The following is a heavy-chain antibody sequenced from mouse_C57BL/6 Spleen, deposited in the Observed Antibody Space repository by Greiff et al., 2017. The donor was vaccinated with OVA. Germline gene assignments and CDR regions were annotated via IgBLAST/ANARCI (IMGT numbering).Heavy chain of an antibody. CDR2: INPGSGGT. J-gene: IGHJ4*01. CDR1: GYAFTNYL. V-gene: IGHV1-54*01. Sequence: QVQLQQSGAELVRPGTSVKVSCKASGYAFTNYLIEWVKQRPGQGLEWIGVINPGSGGTNYNEKFKGKATLTADKSSSTPYMQLSSLTSEDSAVYFCARERVYYSNYVYAMDYWGQGTSVTVSS. D-gene: IGHD2-5*01. CDR3: ARERVYYSNYVYAMDY.